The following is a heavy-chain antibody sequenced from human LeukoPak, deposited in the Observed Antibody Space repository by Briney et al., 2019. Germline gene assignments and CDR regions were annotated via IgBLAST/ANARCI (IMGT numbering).Heavy chain of an antibody. D-gene: IGHD2-15*01. Sequence: GGSLRLSCAAPGFTFYGFALHWGRRAPGEGLGGVSGISWNSGSIGYADSVKGRFTISRDNAKNSLYLQMNSLRAEDMALYYRAKDIGQVANDAFDIWGQGTMVTVSS. CDR3: AKDIGQVANDAFDI. V-gene: IGHV3-9*03. CDR2: ISWNSGSI. CDR1: GFTFYGFA. J-gene: IGHJ3*02.